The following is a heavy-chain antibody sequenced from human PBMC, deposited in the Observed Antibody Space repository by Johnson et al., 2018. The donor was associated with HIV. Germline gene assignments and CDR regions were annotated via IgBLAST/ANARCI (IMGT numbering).Heavy chain of an antibody. J-gene: IGHJ3*02. CDR3: ARDRGAFDI. Sequence: QVQLVESGGGLVKPGGSLRLSCAASGFTFSDYAIHWVRQAPGKGLEWVAVISYDGINKYYADSVKGRFTISRDNSKNTLYLQLNSLRAEDTAVYYCARDRGAFDIWGQGTMVTVSS. CDR2: ISYDGINK. CDR1: GFTFSDYA. V-gene: IGHV3-30*04.